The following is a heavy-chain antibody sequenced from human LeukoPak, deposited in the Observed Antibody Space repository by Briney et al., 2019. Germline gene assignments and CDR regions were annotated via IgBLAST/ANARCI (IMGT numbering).Heavy chain of an antibody. CDR1: GGSFSGYY. Sequence: PSETLSLTCAVYGGSFSGYYWSWIRQPPGKGLEWIGEINHSGSTNYNPSLKSRVTISVDTSKNQFSLKLSSVTAADTAVYYCARGWGRTPTRNWFDPWGQGTLVTVSS. CDR2: INHSGST. CDR3: ARGWGRTPTRNWFDP. D-gene: IGHD7-27*01. J-gene: IGHJ5*02. V-gene: IGHV4-34*01.